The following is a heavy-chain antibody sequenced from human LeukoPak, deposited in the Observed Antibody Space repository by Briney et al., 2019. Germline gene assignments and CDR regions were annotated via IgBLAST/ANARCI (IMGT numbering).Heavy chain of an antibody. J-gene: IGHJ4*02. V-gene: IGHV5-51*01. CDR1: GYSFASYW. CDR2: IYPGDSDT. CDR3: ARGNHCGSTSCALDY. D-gene: IGHD2-2*01. Sequence: GESLQISCEGSGYSFASYWIGWVRPMPGKGLEWMGSIYPGDSDTRYSPSFQGQVTISADKSIATAYLQWSSLKASDTAMYYCARGNHCGSTSCALDYWGQGTLVTVSS.